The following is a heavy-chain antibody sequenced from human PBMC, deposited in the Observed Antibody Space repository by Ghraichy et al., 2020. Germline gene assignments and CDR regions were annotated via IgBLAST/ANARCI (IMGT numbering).Heavy chain of an antibody. CDR3: ARDRVWFRDGAFDI. Sequence: SETLSLTCAVYGGSFSGYYWSWIRQPPGKGLEWIGEINHSGSTNYNPSLKSRVTISVDTSKNQFSLKLSSVTAADTAVYYCARDRVWFRDGAFDIWGQGTMVTVSS. J-gene: IGHJ3*02. CDR1: GGSFSGYY. CDR2: INHSGST. D-gene: IGHD3-10*01. V-gene: IGHV4-34*01.